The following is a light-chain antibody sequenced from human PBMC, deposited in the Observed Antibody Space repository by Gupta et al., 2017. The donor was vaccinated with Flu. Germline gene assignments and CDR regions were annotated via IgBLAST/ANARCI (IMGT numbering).Light chain of an antibody. V-gene: IGKV3-15*01. J-gene: IGKJ4*01. CDR1: QSVSSN. CDR3: QQENNWPIT. CDR2: GAS. Sequence: EIVMTQSPATLSVSPGERATLSCRASQSVSSNLAWYQQKPGQAPRLLIYGASTRATGIPARFSGSGSGTEFTLTISILQSEDFAVYYCQQENNWPITFGRGTKVEIK.